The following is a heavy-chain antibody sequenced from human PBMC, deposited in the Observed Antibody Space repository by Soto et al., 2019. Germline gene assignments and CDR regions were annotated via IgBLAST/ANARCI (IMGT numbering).Heavy chain of an antibody. J-gene: IGHJ4*02. CDR2: ISSGSRDI. Sequence: GGSLRLSCAASGFTFSSYSMNWVRQAPGKGLEWVSSISSGSRDIYYADSVKGRFAISRDNAKNSLYLQMNSLRVEDTAVYYCTTTTVTSDFHFWGLGALVTVSS. V-gene: IGHV3-21*01. CDR1: GFTFSSYS. D-gene: IGHD4-17*01. CDR3: TTTTVTSDFHF.